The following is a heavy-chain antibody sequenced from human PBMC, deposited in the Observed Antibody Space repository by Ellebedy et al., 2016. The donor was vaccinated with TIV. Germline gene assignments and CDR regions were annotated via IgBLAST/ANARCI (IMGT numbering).Heavy chain of an antibody. D-gene: IGHD3-3*01. V-gene: IGHV3-11*04. Sequence: PGGSLRLSCAASGFTFSDYHMSWVRQAPGKGLEWISHIGFSGGKIFYADSVKGRFTISRDNAKRSMYLQMSSLRADDTAVYYCARELVGFGNPFDSWGRGTLVTVSS. CDR3: ARELVGFGNPFDS. CDR1: GFTFSDYH. J-gene: IGHJ4*02. CDR2: IGFSGGKI.